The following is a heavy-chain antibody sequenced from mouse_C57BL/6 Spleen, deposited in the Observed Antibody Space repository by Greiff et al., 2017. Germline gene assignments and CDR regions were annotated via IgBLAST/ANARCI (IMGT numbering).Heavy chain of an antibody. J-gene: IGHJ4*01. CDR3: ARFYYGSSYDARDY. CDR1: GYAFSSSW. V-gene: IGHV1-82*01. D-gene: IGHD1-1*01. Sequence: QVQLKQSGPELVKPGASVKISCKASGYAFSSSWMNWVKQRPGKGLEWIGRIYPGDGDTNYNGKFKGKATLTADKSSSTAYMQLSSLTSEDSAVYFGARFYYGSSYDARDYWGQGTSVTVSS. CDR2: IYPGDGDT.